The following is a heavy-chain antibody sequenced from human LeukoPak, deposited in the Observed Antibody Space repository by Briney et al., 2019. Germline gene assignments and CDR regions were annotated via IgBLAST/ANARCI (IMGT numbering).Heavy chain of an antibody. J-gene: IGHJ6*03. Sequence: GGSLRLSCAASGFTFSDYYMSWIRQAPGKGLEWVSYTSSSGSTIYYADSVKGRFTISRDNAKNSLYLQMNSLRAEDTAVYYCARAVSSSYYYYYMDVWGKGTTVTISS. CDR3: ARAVSSSYYYYYMDV. CDR1: GFTFSDYY. V-gene: IGHV3-11*01. CDR2: TSSSGSTI.